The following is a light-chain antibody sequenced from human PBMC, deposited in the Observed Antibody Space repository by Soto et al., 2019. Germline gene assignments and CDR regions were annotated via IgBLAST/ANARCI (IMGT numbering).Light chain of an antibody. CDR1: QSVSNIY. CDR3: HHYVDSPGT. Sequence: EMVLTQSPGTLSLSPGERVTLSCRASQSVSNIYIAWYQQKPGQAPRLLIYGASSRATGISDRFSGSGSATDITLTISRLEPEELAVYYWHHYVDSPGTFGQGSKVESK. V-gene: IGKV3-20*01. CDR2: GAS. J-gene: IGKJ1*01.